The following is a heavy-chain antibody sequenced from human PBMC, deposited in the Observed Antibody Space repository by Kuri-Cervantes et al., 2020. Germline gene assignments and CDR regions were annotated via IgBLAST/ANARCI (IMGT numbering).Heavy chain of an antibody. J-gene: IGHJ6*02. CDR1: GYTFTGYY. CDR3: ARSLTALWFGDQFWYYYYGMDV. CDR2: INPNSGGT. V-gene: IGHV1-2*02. Sequence: ASVKVSCKASGYTFTGYYMHWVRQAPGQGLEWMGWINPNSGGTNYAQKFQGRVTMTRDTSISTAYMELSRLRSDDTAVYYCARSLTALWFGDQFWYYYYGMDVWGQGTTVTVYS. D-gene: IGHD3-10*01.